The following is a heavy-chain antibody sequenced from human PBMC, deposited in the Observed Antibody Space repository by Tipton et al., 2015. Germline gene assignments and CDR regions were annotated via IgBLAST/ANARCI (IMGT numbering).Heavy chain of an antibody. CDR1: EFTFSNYT. V-gene: IGHV3-21*01. CDR3: ARGEDHYDTSGQFDY. D-gene: IGHD3-22*01. J-gene: IGHJ4*02. Sequence: SLRLSCAASEFTFSNYTMNWVRQAPGKGLEWVSSISSSTSYIYYADSVMGRFTISRDNAKNSLYLQMNSLRAEDTAVYYCARGEDHYDTSGQFDYWCQGTLVTVSS. CDR2: ISSSTSYI.